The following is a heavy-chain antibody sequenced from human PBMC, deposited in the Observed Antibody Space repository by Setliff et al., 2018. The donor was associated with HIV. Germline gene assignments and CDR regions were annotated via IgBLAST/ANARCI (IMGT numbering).Heavy chain of an antibody. CDR2: IHTSGST. V-gene: IGHV4-61*09. D-gene: IGHD3-10*01. Sequence: SETLSLTCTVSGGSISSGSYYWSWLRQPAGKGLERIGHIHTSGSTKYNTSLKSRVTISADTSKNRFSLNLSSVTSAETAVYYCARVGYHGSGRYSFDYLCQGTLVTVSS. J-gene: IGHJ4*02. CDR1: GGSISSGSYY. CDR3: ARVGYHGSGRYSFDY.